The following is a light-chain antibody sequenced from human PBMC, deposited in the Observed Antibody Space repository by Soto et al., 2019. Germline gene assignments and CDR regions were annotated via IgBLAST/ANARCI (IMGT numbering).Light chain of an antibody. Sequence: EIVLTQSPGTLSLSPGERATLSCRASQSIVRSYLAWYQQKPGQAPRLLIYGASSRATGIPDRFSGSGSGTDFTLTISRLESEDFAVYYCQQYGSSPYTFGQGTKLEIK. CDR3: QQYGSSPYT. V-gene: IGKV3-20*01. J-gene: IGKJ2*01. CDR2: GAS. CDR1: QSIVRSY.